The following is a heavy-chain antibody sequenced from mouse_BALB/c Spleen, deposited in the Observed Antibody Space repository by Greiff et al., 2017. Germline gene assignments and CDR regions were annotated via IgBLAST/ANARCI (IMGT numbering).Heavy chain of an antibody. Sequence: QVQLQQPGAELVMPGASVKMSCKASGYTFTDYWMHWVKQRPGQGLEWIGAIDTSDSYTSYNQKFKGKATLTVDESSSTAYMQLSSLTSEDSAVYYCASRGNNQLGAMDYWGQGTSVTVSS. CDR1: GYTFTDYW. V-gene: IGHV1-69*01. CDR2: IDTSDSYT. J-gene: IGHJ4*01. D-gene: IGHD2-1*01. CDR3: ASRGNNQLGAMDY.